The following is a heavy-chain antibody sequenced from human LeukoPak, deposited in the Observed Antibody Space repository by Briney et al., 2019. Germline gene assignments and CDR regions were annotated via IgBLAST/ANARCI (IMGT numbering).Heavy chain of an antibody. D-gene: IGHD2-21*02. Sequence: PGGSLRLSCAASGFTFSSYGMHWVRQAPGKGLEWVAVIWYDGSNKHYADSVKGRFTISRDKSKSTLYLQMNSLRAEDTAVYYCVRVVTVSNTDPAFDIWGQGTMVTVSS. CDR1: GFTFSSYG. V-gene: IGHV3-33*01. CDR2: IWYDGSNK. J-gene: IGHJ3*02. CDR3: VRVVTVSNTDPAFDI.